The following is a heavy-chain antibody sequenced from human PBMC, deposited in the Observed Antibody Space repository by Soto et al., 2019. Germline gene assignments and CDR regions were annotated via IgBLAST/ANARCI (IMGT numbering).Heavy chain of an antibody. CDR1: GDSVSSNSAA. CDR2: TYYRSKWYN. CDR3: AREGAVAGTSGGYYYYGMDV. V-gene: IGHV6-1*01. J-gene: IGHJ6*02. D-gene: IGHD6-19*01. Sequence: PSQTLSLTCAISGDSVSSNSAAWNWIRQSPSRGLEWLGRTYYRSKWYNDYAVSVKSRITINPDTSKNQFSLQLNSVTPEDTAVYYCAREGAVAGTSGGYYYYGMDVWGQGTTVTV.